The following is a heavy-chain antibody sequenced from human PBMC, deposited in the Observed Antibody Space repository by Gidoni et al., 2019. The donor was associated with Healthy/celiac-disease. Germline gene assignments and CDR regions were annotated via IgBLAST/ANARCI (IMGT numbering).Heavy chain of an antibody. Sequence: EVQLVESGGGLVQPGGSLRLSCAVSGFTFRSYSMNWVRQDPGKGLAWVSDIRSSSSTIYYEDSVKGRFTISRDNAKNSLYLQMNSLRAEDTAVYCCARVEWSGYYNYYYMDVWGKGTTVTVSS. V-gene: IGHV3-48*01. J-gene: IGHJ6*03. CDR1: GFTFRSYS. D-gene: IGHD3-3*01. CDR2: IRSSSSTI. CDR3: ARVEWSGYYNYYYMDV.